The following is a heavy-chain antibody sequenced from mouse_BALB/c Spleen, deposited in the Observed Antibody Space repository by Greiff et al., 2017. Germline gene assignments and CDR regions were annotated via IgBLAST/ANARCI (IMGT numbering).Heavy chain of an antibody. Sequence: VQLQQPGAELVKPGASVKLSCKASGYTFTSYWMHWVKQRPEQGLEWIGEIDPSDSYTNYNQKFKGKATLTVDKSSSTAYMQLSSLTSADSAVFYCARGKSTIITTDYYAMDYWGQGNSGTVSS. CDR2: IDPSDSYT. J-gene: IGHJ4*01. V-gene: IGHV1-69*02. CDR3: ARGKSTIITTDYYAMDY. D-gene: IGHD2-4*01. CDR1: GYTFTSYW.